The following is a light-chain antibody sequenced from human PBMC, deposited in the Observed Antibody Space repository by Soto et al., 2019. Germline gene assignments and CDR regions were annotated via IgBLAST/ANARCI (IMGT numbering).Light chain of an antibody. Sequence: EIVLTQSPGTLSVSPGETATLSCRASQTVSSNYVAWYQQKPGQAPTLLIYGATNRATGVPDNFSGGGSGTAFTLTIFSLEPEDSAIYSCQQCSSSPPTFGGGTKVEIK. CDR1: QTVSSNY. J-gene: IGKJ4*01. CDR2: GAT. V-gene: IGKV3-20*01. CDR3: QQCSSSPPT.